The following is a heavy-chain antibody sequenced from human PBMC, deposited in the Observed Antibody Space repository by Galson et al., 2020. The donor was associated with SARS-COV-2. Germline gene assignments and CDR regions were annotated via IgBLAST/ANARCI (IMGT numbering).Heavy chain of an antibody. CDR1: GFTFSSYG. D-gene: IGHD3-9*01. CDR3: AKDYDILTGYLN. CDR2: ISYDGSNK. V-gene: IGHV3-30*18. J-gene: IGHJ4*02. Sequence: GGSLRLSCAASGFTFSSYGMHWVRQAPGKGLEWVAVISYDGSNKYYADSVKGRFTISRDNSKNTLYLQMNSLRAEDTAVYYCAKDYDILTGYLNGGQGTLVTVSS.